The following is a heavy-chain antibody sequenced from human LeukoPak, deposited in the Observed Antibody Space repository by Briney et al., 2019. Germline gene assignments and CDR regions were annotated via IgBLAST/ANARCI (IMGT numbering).Heavy chain of an antibody. J-gene: IGHJ3*02. V-gene: IGHV3-30-3*01. D-gene: IGHD5-18*01. CDR1: GFTFSSYA. CDR3: ARDQERTAIVLYAFDI. CDR2: ISYDGSNK. Sequence: PGGSLRLSCAASGFTFSSYAMHWVRQAPGKGLEWVAVISYDGSNKYYADSVKGRFTISRDNSKNTLYLQMNSLRAEDTAVYYCARDQERTAIVLYAFDIWGQGTMVTVSS.